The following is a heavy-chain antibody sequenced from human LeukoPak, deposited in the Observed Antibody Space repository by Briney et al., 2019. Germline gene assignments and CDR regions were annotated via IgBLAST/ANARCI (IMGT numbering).Heavy chain of an antibody. D-gene: IGHD3-22*01. V-gene: IGHV3-23*01. CDR2: ISGSGGST. CDR3: AKVLGHYYDSSGYVPWDY. CDR1: GFTFSSYW. Sequence: GGSLRLSCAASGFTFSSYWMSWVRQAPGKGLEWVSAISGSGGSTYYADSVKGRFTISRDNSKNTLYLQMNSLRAEDTAVYYCAKVLGHYYDSSGYVPWDYWGQGTLVTVSS. J-gene: IGHJ4*02.